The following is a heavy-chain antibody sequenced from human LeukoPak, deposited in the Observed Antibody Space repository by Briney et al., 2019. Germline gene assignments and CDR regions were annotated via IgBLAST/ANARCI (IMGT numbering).Heavy chain of an antibody. CDR2: ISWNSGSI. D-gene: IGHD2-15*01. J-gene: IGHJ4*02. V-gene: IGHV3-9*01. CDR3: AKLAKGVVAAHEPFDY. Sequence: GRSLRLSCAASGFTFDDYAMHWVRQAPGKGLEWVSGISWNSGSIGYADSVKGRFTISRDNAKNSLYLQMNSLRAEDTALYYCAKLAKGVVAAHEPFDYWGQGTLVTVSS. CDR1: GFTFDDYA.